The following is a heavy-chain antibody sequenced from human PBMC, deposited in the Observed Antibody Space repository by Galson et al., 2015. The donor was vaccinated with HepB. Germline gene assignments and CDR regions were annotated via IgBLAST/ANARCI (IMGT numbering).Heavy chain of an antibody. Sequence: SLRLSCAASGFTFGDYAMSWFRQAPGKGLEWVGFIRSKAYGGTTEYAASVKGRFTISRDDSKSIAYLQMNSLKTEDTAVYYCTRWSQEEVRGVTVDYWGQGTLVTVSS. V-gene: IGHV3-49*03. J-gene: IGHJ4*02. D-gene: IGHD3-10*01. CDR2: IRSKAYGGTT. CDR1: GFTFGDYA. CDR3: TRWSQEEVRGVTVDY.